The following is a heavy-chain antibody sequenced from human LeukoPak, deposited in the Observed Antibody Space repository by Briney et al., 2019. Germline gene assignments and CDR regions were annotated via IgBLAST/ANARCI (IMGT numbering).Heavy chain of an antibody. J-gene: IGHJ4*02. D-gene: IGHD3-22*01. Sequence: GESLKISCKGSGYSFTNYWIAWVRQMPGRGLEWMVIIYPSDSDTKYSPSFQGQVTISADKSTSTAYLQWSSLKASDTAMYYCVRGYFFDYWGQGTLVTVSS. CDR3: VRGYFFDY. V-gene: IGHV5-51*01. CDR1: GYSFTNYW. CDR2: IYPSDSDT.